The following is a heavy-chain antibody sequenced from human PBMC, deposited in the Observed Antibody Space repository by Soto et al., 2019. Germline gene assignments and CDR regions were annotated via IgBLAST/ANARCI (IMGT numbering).Heavy chain of an antibody. Sequence: QVQLVQSGAEVKKPGSSVKVSCKASGGTFNNYPITWVRQAPGQGLEWMGGSIPIFGTANYAQKFQGRVTITADESTSTAYMELSSLRSEDTAVYYCARGRGYSGDDHYYYFDMDVWGQATTVTVSS. D-gene: IGHD5-12*01. CDR2: SIPIFGTA. V-gene: IGHV1-69*01. CDR1: GGTFNNYP. CDR3: ARGRGYSGDDHYYYFDMDV. J-gene: IGHJ6*02.